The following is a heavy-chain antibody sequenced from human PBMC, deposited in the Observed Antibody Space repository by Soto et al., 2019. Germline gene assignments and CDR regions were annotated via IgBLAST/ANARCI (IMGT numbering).Heavy chain of an antibody. J-gene: IGHJ4*02. CDR3: AIHPNYYDSSGYYYSDY. Sequence: GESLKISCKGSGFTFTDYWIAWVRQMPGKGLEWMGIIYPGDSKTRYTPSFQGQVTISADKSISTAFLHWSSLKASDTAMYYCAIHPNYYDSSGYYYSDYWGQGTLVTVSS. CDR2: IYPGDSKT. D-gene: IGHD3-22*01. CDR1: GFTFTDYW. V-gene: IGHV5-51*01.